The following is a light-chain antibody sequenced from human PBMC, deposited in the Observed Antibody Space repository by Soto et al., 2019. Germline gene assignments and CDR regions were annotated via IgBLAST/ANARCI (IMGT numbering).Light chain of an antibody. V-gene: IGKV3-15*01. CDR3: QQYNNWPPT. CDR1: QSVTSN. CDR2: GAS. J-gene: IGKJ1*01. Sequence: EIVMTQSPSTLSVSPGERVTLSCRASQSVTSNLAWYQQKPGQAPILLIFGASTRASGLPARFSGSGSGTEFTLAITSLRSEDFAVYYCQQYNNWPPTFGHGTKVDIK.